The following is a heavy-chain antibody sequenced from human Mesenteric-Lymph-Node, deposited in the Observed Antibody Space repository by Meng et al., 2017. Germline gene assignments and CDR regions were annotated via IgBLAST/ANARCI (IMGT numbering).Heavy chain of an antibody. D-gene: IGHD2-8*01. V-gene: IGHV3-74*01. J-gene: IGHJ4*02. CDR1: GFTFSSHW. CDR3: AREGRSYAADF. CDR2: INSDGSST. Sequence: GESLKISCAASGFTFSSHWMHWVRQAPGKGLVWVSRINSDGSSTSYADSVKGRFTISRDNAKNLLYLQMNSLRVEDTALYYCAREGRSYAADFWGQGTLVTVSS.